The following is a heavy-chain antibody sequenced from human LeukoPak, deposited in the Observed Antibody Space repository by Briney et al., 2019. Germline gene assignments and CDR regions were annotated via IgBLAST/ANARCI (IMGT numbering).Heavy chain of an antibody. CDR3: ARWGPRWYGDNWYFDL. J-gene: IGHJ2*01. CDR2: ISAYNGNT. V-gene: IGHV1-18*01. D-gene: IGHD4-17*01. Sequence: GASVKVSCKASGYTFTSYGISWVRQAPGQGREWMGWISAYNGNTNYAQKLQGRVTMTTDTSTSTAYMELRSLRSDDTAVYYCARWGPRWYGDNWYFDLWGRGTLVTVSS. CDR1: GYTFTSYG.